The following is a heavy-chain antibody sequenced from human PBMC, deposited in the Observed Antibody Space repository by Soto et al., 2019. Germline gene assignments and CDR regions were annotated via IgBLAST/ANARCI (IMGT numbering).Heavy chain of an antibody. CDR2: ISDDESFK. CDR3: AKLKRDTSGWYDGFDY. J-gene: IGHJ4*02. D-gene: IGHD6-19*01. V-gene: IGHV3-30*18. Sequence: QVQLVESGGGVVQPGRSLRISCAASGFTFSHYGMHWVRQAPGKGLEWVALISDDESFKDYVDSVKGRFTISRDNSKNRLYLQMNSLRTEDTAVYYCAKLKRDTSGWYDGFDYWGQGTLVTVSS. CDR1: GFTFSHYG.